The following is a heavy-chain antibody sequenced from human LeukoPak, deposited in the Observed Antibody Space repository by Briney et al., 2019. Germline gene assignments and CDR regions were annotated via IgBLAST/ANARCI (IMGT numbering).Heavy chain of an antibody. Sequence: GGSLRLSCAASGFIFDDYAMHWVRQPPGKGLEWVSGISWNSGSIGYADSVKGRFTISRDNAKNSLYLQMNSLRAEDTALYYCAKDRDYSSSGASVDYWGQGTLVTVSS. CDR1: GFIFDDYA. D-gene: IGHD6-6*01. V-gene: IGHV3-9*01. CDR3: AKDRDYSSSGASVDY. CDR2: ISWNSGSI. J-gene: IGHJ4*02.